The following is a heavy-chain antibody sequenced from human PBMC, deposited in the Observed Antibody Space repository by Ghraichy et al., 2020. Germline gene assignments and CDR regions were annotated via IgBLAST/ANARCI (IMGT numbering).Heavy chain of an antibody. CDR1: GGSFSGYY. J-gene: IGHJ5*02. CDR2: INHSGST. D-gene: IGHD3-10*01. V-gene: IGHV4-34*01. CDR3: ARVQRLLWFGEYRRDRYNWFDP. Sequence: SETLSLTCAVYGGSFSGYYWSWIRQPPGKGLEWIGEINHSGSTNYNPSLKSRVTISVDTSKNQFSLKLSSVTAADTAVYYCARVQRLLWFGEYRRDRYNWFDPWGQGTLVTVSS.